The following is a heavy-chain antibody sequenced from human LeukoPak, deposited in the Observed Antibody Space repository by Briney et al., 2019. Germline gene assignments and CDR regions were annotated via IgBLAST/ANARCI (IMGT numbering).Heavy chain of an antibody. J-gene: IGHJ4*02. CDR3: ARRLVDSGASQVSYD. D-gene: IGHD2-15*01. CDR2: INDSGSV. V-gene: IGHV4-34*01. Sequence: PSETLSLTCAVYSGSFSGYNWSSIRQPPGKGLEWIGEINDSGSVNCNPSLKNRVTLSVDTSKNQFSLWLSSVAAADTAVYYCARRLVDSGASQVSYDWGQGTLVTVSS. CDR1: SGSFSGYN.